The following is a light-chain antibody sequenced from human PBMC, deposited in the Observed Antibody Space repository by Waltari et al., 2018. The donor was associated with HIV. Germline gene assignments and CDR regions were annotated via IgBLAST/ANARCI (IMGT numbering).Light chain of an antibody. V-gene: IGKV3-20*01. Sequence: EIVLTQSPGTLSLSPGERATLSCRASQSVSSSYLAWYQQKPGQAPRLLIYGVSSRATGSPDRFSGSGSGTDFTRTISRLEPEDFAVYYCQQCGSSLFTFGQGTKLEIK. J-gene: IGKJ2*01. CDR1: QSVSSSY. CDR3: QQCGSSLFT. CDR2: GVS.